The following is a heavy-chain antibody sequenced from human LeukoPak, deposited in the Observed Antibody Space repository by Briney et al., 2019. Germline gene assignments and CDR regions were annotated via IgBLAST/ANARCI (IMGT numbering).Heavy chain of an antibody. V-gene: IGHV4-59*08. D-gene: IGHD6-13*01. J-gene: IGHJ4*02. CDR2: IYFSGST. CDR3: ARHGYSSSFEY. Sequence: PSETLSLTCTVSGGSISSYYWSWIRLPPGKGLGWIGYIYFSGSTNYNPSLKSRVTISVDTSKNQFSLKLSSVTAADTAVYYCARHGYSSSFEYWGQGTLVTVSS. CDR1: GGSISSYY.